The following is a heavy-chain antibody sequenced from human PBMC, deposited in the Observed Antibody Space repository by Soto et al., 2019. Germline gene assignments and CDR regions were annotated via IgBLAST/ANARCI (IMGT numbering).Heavy chain of an antibody. Sequence: SETLSLTCTVSGGSIFSSYWTWIRQPPGKGLEGIANVYYSGSTNYNASLKSRITIPVDTSKNQFSLNPSSVTAAHTAVYYCAKVPAASSWFETWGEGTLVTDSS. J-gene: IGHJ5*02. CDR3: AKVPAASSWFET. D-gene: IGHD6-25*01. CDR1: GGSIFSSY. CDR2: VYYSGST. V-gene: IGHV4-59*01.